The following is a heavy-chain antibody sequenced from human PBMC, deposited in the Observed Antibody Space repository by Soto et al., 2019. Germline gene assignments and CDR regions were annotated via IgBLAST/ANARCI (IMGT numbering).Heavy chain of an antibody. D-gene: IGHD1-26*01. Sequence: KTWWSLRLSCAASVFTFSDYYMSWSRQAPGKGLEWVSYISSSSSYTNYADSVKGRFTISRDNAKNSLYLQMNSLGAEDTAVYYCARDMGSEGIERDYYYYGMDVWGQGTTVTVSS. J-gene: IGHJ6*02. CDR2: ISSSSSYT. V-gene: IGHV3-11*06. CDR3: ARDMGSEGIERDYYYYGMDV. CDR1: VFTFSDYY.